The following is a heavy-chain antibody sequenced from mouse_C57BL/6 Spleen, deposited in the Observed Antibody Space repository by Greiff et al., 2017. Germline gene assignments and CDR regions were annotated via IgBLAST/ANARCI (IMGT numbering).Heavy chain of an antibody. CDR1: GYTFTSYW. CDR2: IHPNSGST. CDR3: ASQGSSGYYAMDY. D-gene: IGHD1-3*01. V-gene: IGHV1-64*01. Sequence: QVQLKQPGAELVKPGASVKLSCKASGYTFTSYWMHWVKQRPGQGLEWIGMIHPNSGSTNYNEKFKSKATLTVDKSSSTAYMQLSSLTSEDSAVYYCASQGSSGYYAMDYWGQGTSVTVSS. J-gene: IGHJ4*01.